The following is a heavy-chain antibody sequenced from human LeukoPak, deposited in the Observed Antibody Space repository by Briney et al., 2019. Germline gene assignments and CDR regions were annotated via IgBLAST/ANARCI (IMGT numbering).Heavy chain of an antibody. V-gene: IGHV3-23*01. CDR2: IGADGDST. J-gene: IGHJ5*02. CDR3: VCEASGYDSPNWFDP. D-gene: IGHD5-12*01. CDR1: GFTFRRHA. Sequence: GGSLRLSCEASGFTFRRHAMNWVRQFPGKGLEWVSSIGADGDSTYYADSVKGRFTVSRDNSKNTLFLQMKSLRAEDMAVYYCVCEASGYDSPNWFDPWGQGTLVTVS.